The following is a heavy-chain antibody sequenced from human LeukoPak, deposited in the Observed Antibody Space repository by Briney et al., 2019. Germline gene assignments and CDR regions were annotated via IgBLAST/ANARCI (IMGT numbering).Heavy chain of an antibody. D-gene: IGHD3-16*01. Sequence: PGGSLRLSCAASGFTFSSAWVTWVRQAPGKGLEYVSGISDNGDSTYYASSVKGRFTISRGNSKNTLYLQMGSLRAEDMAVYYCAREGALLSYYYGMDVWGQGTTVTVSS. CDR1: GFTFSSAW. CDR2: ISDNGDST. V-gene: IGHV3-64*01. J-gene: IGHJ6*02. CDR3: AREGALLSYYYGMDV.